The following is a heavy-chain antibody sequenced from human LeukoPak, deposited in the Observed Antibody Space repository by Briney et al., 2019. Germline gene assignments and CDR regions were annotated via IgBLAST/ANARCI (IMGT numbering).Heavy chain of an antibody. CDR1: GYTLTELS. D-gene: IGHD2-2*01. CDR3: ATNIVVVPAVIPGAFDI. CDR2: FDPEDGET. V-gene: IGHV1-24*01. J-gene: IGHJ3*02. Sequence: ASVKVSCKVSGYTLTELSMHWVRQAPGKGLEWMGGFDPEDGETIYAQKFQGRVTMTEDTSTDTAYMELSSLRSEDTAVYYCATNIVVVPAVIPGAFDIWGQGTMVTVSS.